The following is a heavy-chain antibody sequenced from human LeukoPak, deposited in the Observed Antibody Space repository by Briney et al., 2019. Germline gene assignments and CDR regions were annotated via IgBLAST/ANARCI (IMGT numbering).Heavy chain of an antibody. CDR1: GFTFSSYG. Sequence: GGSLRLSCAASGFTFSSYGMHWVRQAPGKGLEWVAFIRYDGSNKYYADSVKGRFTISRDNSKNTLYLQMNSLRAEDTAVYYCARDPSSGWYEGDYWGQGTLVTVSS. CDR3: ARDPSSGWYEGDY. D-gene: IGHD6-19*01. J-gene: IGHJ4*02. V-gene: IGHV3-30*02. CDR2: IRYDGSNK.